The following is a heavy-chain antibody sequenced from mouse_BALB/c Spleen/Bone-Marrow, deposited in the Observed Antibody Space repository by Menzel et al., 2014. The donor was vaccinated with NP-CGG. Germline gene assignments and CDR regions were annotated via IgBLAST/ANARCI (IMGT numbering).Heavy chain of an antibody. V-gene: IGHV5-12*02. CDR2: ITNGGNST. J-gene: IGHJ3*01. D-gene: IGHD1-1*01. CDR1: GFTFSDHY. CDR3: ARHRGSRGFAY. Sequence: EVMLVESGGGLVQPGGSLKLSCATSGFTFSDHYMYWVRQTPDKRLEWVAYITNGGNSTYYLDTVKGRFTISRDNAKDTLFLQMSRLKSEDTAMYYCARHRGSRGFAYWGQGTLVTVSA.